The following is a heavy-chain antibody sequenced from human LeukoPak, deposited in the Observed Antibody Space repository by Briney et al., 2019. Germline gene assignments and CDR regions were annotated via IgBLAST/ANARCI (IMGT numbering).Heavy chain of an antibody. CDR1: GYSFTSYW. V-gene: IGHV5-51*01. J-gene: IGHJ2*01. CDR2: IYPGDSDT. Sequence: GESLKISCKGSGYSFTSYWIGWVRQMPGKGLEWMGIIYPGDSDTSYSPSFQGQVTISADKSISTAYLQWSSLKASDTAMYYCARRRAGDRRGLWYFDLWGRGTLVTVSS. CDR3: ARRRAGDRRGLWYFDL. D-gene: IGHD3-22*01.